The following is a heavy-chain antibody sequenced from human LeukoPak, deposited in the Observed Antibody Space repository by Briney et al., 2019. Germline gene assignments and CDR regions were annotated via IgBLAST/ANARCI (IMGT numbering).Heavy chain of an antibody. CDR3: ARPYPNYYDSSGYSHFDY. CDR2: IYYSGST. Sequence: SETLSLTCTVSGGSISSSGYYWGWIRQPPGKGLEWIGSIYYSGSTYYNPSLKSRVTISVDTSKNQFSLKLSSVTAADTAVYYCARPYPNYYDSSGYSHFDYWGQGTLVTVSS. V-gene: IGHV4-39*01. CDR1: GGSISSSGYY. J-gene: IGHJ4*02. D-gene: IGHD3-22*01.